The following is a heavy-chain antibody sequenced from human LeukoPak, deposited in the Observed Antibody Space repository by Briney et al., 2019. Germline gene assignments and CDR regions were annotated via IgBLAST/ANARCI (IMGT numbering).Heavy chain of an antibody. CDR2: IIPIFGTA. J-gene: IGHJ4*02. CDR1: GGTFSSYA. D-gene: IGHD6-19*01. Sequence: ASVKVSCKASGGTFSSYAISWVRQAPGQGLEWMGGIIPIFGTANYAQKFQGRVTITADESTSTAYMELSSLRSEDTAVYCCARELDSSGWYYYWGQGTLVTVSS. CDR3: ARELDSSGWYYY. V-gene: IGHV1-69*13.